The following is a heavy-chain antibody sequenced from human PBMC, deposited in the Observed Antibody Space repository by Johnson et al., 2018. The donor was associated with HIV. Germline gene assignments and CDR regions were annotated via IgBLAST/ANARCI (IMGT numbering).Heavy chain of an antibody. J-gene: IGHJ3*02. V-gene: IGHV3-9*01. Sequence: EVQLVESGGGVLRPGGSLRLSCAASGFTFDDYAMHWVRQAPGKGLEWVSGISWNSGSIGYADSVKGRFTISRDNAKNSLYLQMNSLRAEDTAVYYCARGIQPDAFDIWGQGTMVTVSS. CDR3: ARGIQPDAFDI. D-gene: IGHD2-2*01. CDR1: GFTFDDYA. CDR2: ISWNSGSI.